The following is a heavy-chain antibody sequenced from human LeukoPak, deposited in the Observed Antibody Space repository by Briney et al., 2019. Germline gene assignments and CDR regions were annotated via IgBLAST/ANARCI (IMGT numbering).Heavy chain of an antibody. V-gene: IGHV4-59*01. Sequence: SETLSLACTVSGGSISSYYWSWIRQPPGKGLEWIGYIYYSGSTNYNPSLKSRVTISVDTSKNQFSLKLSSVTAADTAVYYCARYYYGSGSSPPVFDYWGQGTLVTVSS. CDR1: GGSISSYY. CDR2: IYYSGST. J-gene: IGHJ4*02. CDR3: ARYYYGSGSSPPVFDY. D-gene: IGHD3-10*01.